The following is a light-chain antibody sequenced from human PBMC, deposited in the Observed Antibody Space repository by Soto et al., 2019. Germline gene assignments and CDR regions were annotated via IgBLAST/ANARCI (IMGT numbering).Light chain of an antibody. J-gene: IGKJ4*01. CDR3: QQYNSSPLT. V-gene: IGKV1-39*01. Sequence: DIQMTQSPSSLSASVGDRVTITCRASQSISSYLNWYQQKPGKAPKLLIYGASRLQSGVPSRFSGGASGTEFTLTISSLQPDDFATYYCQQYNSSPLTFGGGTKVEIK. CDR2: GAS. CDR1: QSISSY.